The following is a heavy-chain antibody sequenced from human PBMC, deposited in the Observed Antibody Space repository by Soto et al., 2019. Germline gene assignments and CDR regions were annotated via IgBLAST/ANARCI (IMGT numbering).Heavy chain of an antibody. CDR2: INYSGSNI. CDR1: GFTFRNSE. V-gene: IGHV3-48*03. Sequence: GSLRLACSASGFTFRNSEMFWVRQAPGKGLEWVSKINYSGSNIYYSKSVKGRFTISRDNAKNSLYLQMNSLTDEDTAIYFCESEALCGADCYFFEYWGPGTLVTVYS. D-gene: IGHD2-21*02. CDR3: ESEALCGADCYFFEY. J-gene: IGHJ4*02.